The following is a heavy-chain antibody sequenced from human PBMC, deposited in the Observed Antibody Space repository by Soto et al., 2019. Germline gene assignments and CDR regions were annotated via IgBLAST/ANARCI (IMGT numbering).Heavy chain of an antibody. D-gene: IGHD6-19*01. CDR2: ISGSGGST. CDR1: GFTFSSYA. V-gene: IGHV3-23*01. CDR3: AKDLGRGQWLVQKFDY. J-gene: IGHJ4*02. Sequence: GGSLRLSCAASGFTFSSYAMSWVRQAPGKGLEWVSAISGSGGSTYYADSVKGRFTISRDNSKNTLYLQMNSLRAEDTAVYYCAKDLGRGQWLVQKFDYWGQGTLVTVSS.